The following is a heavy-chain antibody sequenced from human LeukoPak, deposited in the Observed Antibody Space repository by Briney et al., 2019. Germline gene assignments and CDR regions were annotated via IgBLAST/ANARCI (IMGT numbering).Heavy chain of an antibody. CDR2: ISSGSSYI. Sequence: GGSLRLSCAASGFTFSRYSMNWVRQAPGKGLEWVSSISSGSSYIYYADSVKGRFTISRDNAKNSLYLQMNSLRAEDTAVYYCARGSGVDYWGQGTLVTGSS. CDR1: GFTFSRYS. D-gene: IGHD7-27*01. J-gene: IGHJ4*02. V-gene: IGHV3-21*01. CDR3: ARGSGVDY.